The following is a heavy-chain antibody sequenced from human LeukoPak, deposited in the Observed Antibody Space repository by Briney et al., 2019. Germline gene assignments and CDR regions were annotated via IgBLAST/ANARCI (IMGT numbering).Heavy chain of an antibody. Sequence: PSETLSLTCTVSGGSISSYYWSWIRQPPGKGLEWIGYIYYSGSTNYNPSLKSRVTISVDTSKNQFSLKLSSVTAADTAVHYCARELGDSGGTDYWGQGTLVTVSS. CDR2: IYYSGST. CDR3: ARELGDSGGTDY. CDR1: GGSISSYY. J-gene: IGHJ4*02. D-gene: IGHD1-26*01. V-gene: IGHV4-59*01.